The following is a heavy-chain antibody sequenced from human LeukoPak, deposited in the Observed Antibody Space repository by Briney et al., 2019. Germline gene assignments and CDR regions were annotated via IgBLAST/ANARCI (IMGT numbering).Heavy chain of an antibody. V-gene: IGHV4-59*12. CDR3: ARFHCSVAGTTCLNAFDI. Sequence: SETLSLTCTVSGGSISRYYWSWIRQPPGKGLEWIGYKDYSGSTNYNRSLKSRVTISVDTSKNQFSLQLNSVTPEDTAVYYCARFHCSVAGTTCLNAFDIWGQGTMVTVSS. CDR1: GGSISRYY. CDR2: KDYSGST. J-gene: IGHJ3*02. D-gene: IGHD6-19*01.